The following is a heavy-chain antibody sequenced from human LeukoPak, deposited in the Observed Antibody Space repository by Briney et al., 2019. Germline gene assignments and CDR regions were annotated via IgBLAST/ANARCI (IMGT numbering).Heavy chain of an antibody. J-gene: IGHJ4*02. CDR3: TRAFVRSPDY. V-gene: IGHV3-49*04. D-gene: IGHD3-16*01. CDR1: GFTFGDYA. Sequence: GGSLRLYCTASGFTFGDYAMSWVRQAPGKGLEWVGFIRSKAYGGTTEYAASVKGRFTISRDDSKSIAYLQMNSLKTEDTAVYYCTRAFVRSPDYWGQGTLVTVSS. CDR2: IRSKAYGGTT.